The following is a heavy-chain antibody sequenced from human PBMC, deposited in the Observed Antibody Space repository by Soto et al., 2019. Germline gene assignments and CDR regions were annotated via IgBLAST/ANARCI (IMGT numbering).Heavy chain of an antibody. CDR3: ARDDYYI. J-gene: IGHJ3*02. CDR2: INAGNGNR. D-gene: IGHD3-16*01. CDR1: GYTFTSYA. V-gene: IGHV1-3*01. Sequence: ASVKVSCKASGYTFTSYAMHWVRQAPGQRLEWMGWINAGNGNRKYPQKFQGRVTITRDTSASTAYMELSSLRSEDTAVYYCARDDYYIWGQGTMVTVSS.